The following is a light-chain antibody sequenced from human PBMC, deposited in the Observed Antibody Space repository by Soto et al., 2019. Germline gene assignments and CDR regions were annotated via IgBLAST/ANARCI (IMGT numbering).Light chain of an antibody. CDR3: QQFDNLPVT. CDR1: HDINNY. V-gene: IGKV1-33*01. J-gene: IGKJ5*01. Sequence: DIQMTQSPSSLSASVGDRVTIICQASHDINNYLTWYQQKPGKAPKLLIYDSSNLEIGVPSRFSGSGYGTRFSFTISSLQPEDIATYYCQQFDNLPVTFGQGTRLEIK. CDR2: DSS.